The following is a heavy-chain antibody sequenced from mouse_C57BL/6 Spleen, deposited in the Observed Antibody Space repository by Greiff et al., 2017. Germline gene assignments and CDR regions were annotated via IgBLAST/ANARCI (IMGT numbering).Heavy chain of an antibody. CDR2: IWTGGGT. CDR1: GFSLTSYA. V-gene: IGHV2-9-1*01. CDR3: ARNLDTTVVATGYFDV. J-gene: IGHJ1*03. D-gene: IGHD1-1*01. Sequence: VQLQESGPGLVAPSQSLSITCTVSGFSLTSYAISWVRQPPGKGLEWLGVIWTGGGTNYNSALKSRLSISKDNSKSQVFLKMNSLQTDDTARYYCARNLDTTVVATGYFDVWGTGTTVTVSS.